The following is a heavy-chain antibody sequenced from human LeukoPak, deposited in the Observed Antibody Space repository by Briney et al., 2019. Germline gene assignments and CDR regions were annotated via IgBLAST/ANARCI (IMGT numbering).Heavy chain of an antibody. Sequence: GGSLRLSCAASGFTFSSYGMLWVRQAPGKGLEWVSGISGRGSSIYYADSVKGRFTISRDNYKNTLYLQMNSLRAEDTAVYYCAKDPYGSGSYNWFDPWGQGTLVTVSS. D-gene: IGHD3-10*01. CDR2: ISGRGSSI. CDR1: GFTFSSYG. CDR3: AKDPYGSGSYNWFDP. V-gene: IGHV3-23*01. J-gene: IGHJ5*02.